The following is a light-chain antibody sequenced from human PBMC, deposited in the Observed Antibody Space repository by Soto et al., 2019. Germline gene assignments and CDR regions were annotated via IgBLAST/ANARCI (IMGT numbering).Light chain of an antibody. V-gene: IGLV2-23*03. CDR2: EGS. CDR3: CSFAGSNTFV. Sequence: QSALTQPASVSGSPGQSITLSCTGTSSDVGSYNLVSWYQQHPGKAPKLMIYEGSKRPSVVSNRFSGSKSGNTASLTISGLRAEDEADYYCCSFAGSNTFVFGTGTKLTV. CDR1: SSDVGSYNL. J-gene: IGLJ1*01.